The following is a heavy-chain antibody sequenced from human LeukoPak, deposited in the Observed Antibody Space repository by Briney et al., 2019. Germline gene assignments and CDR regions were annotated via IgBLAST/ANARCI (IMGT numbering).Heavy chain of an antibody. Sequence: SGGSLRLSCAASGFTFSSYGMHWVRQAPGKGLEWVAFIRYDGSNKYYADSVKGRFTISRDNSKNTLYLQMNSLRAEDTAVYYCARAHTTVTKDYWGQGTLVTVSS. J-gene: IGHJ4*02. CDR2: IRYDGSNK. V-gene: IGHV3-30*02. CDR3: ARAHTTVTKDY. CDR1: GFTFSSYG. D-gene: IGHD4-17*01.